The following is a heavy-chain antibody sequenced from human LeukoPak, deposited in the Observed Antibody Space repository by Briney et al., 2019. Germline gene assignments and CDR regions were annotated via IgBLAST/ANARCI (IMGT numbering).Heavy chain of an antibody. CDR3: ARTPPAGDGYGVF. CDR2: INHSGST. Sequence: SETLSPTRAVYGGSCSGLYLSRIGQPPGKGLEWIGEINHSGSTNYNPSLKSRVTISVDTSKNQFSLKLSSVTAADTAVYYCARTPPAGDGYGVFWGQGTLVTVSS. J-gene: IGHJ4*02. V-gene: IGHV4-34*01. D-gene: IGHD4/OR15-4a*01. CDR1: GGSCSGLY.